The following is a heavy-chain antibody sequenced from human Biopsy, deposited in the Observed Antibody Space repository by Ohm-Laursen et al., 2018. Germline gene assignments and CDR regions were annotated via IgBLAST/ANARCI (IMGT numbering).Heavy chain of an antibody. J-gene: IGHJ2*01. CDR2: IYYSVMT. CDR3: ASAGYNPDWNFDL. D-gene: IGHD5-24*01. V-gene: IGHV4-59*02. Sequence: SDTLSLTCTVSGDSVTKYYWSWIRQPPGKGLEWIGHIYYSVMTNYNPSLQSRVSISVNTSKKQFSLRLSSVTAADTAVYYCASAGYNPDWNFDLWGRGTRVTVSS. CDR1: GDSVTKYY.